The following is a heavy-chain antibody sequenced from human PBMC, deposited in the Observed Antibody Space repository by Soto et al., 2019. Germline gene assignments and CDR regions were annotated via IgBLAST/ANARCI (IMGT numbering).Heavy chain of an antibody. CDR1: GYSFAGYW. Sequence: GLSLKISCKGTGYSFAGYWIAWVRQKPGKGLEWMGRIDPSDSQTYYSPSFRGHVTISVTKSITTVFLQWSSLRASDTAMYYCARQIYDSDTGPNFQYYSDSWGQRTPGTGSS. CDR2: IDPSDSQT. D-gene: IGHD3-22*01. V-gene: IGHV5-10-1*01. CDR3: ARQIYDSDTGPNFQYYSDS. J-gene: IGHJ4*02.